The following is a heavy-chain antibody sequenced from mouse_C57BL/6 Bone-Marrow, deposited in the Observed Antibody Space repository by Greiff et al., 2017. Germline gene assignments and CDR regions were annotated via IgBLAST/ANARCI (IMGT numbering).Heavy chain of an antibody. Sequence: VQGVESGPGLVQPSQSLSITCTVSGFSLTSYGVHWVRQSPGKGLEWLGVIWSGGSTDYNAAFISRLSISKDNSKSQVFFKMNSLQADDTAIYYCARPIYDGYPLAYWGQGTLVTVSA. D-gene: IGHD2-3*01. CDR3: ARPIYDGYPLAY. CDR2: IWSGGST. CDR1: GFSLTSYG. V-gene: IGHV2-2*01. J-gene: IGHJ3*01.